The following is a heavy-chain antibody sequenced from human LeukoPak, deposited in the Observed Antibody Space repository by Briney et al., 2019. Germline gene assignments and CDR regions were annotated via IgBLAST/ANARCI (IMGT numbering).Heavy chain of an antibody. V-gene: IGHV4-34*01. D-gene: IGHD2-21*02. J-gene: IGHJ4*02. CDR1: GGSFSGYY. Sequence: PSETLSLTCAVYGGSFSGYYWSWIRQPPGKGLEWIGEINHSGGTYYNPSLKSRVTISVDTSKNQFSLKLSSVTAADTAVYYCAREVVTGGHFDYWGQGTLVTVSS. CDR2: INHSGGT. CDR3: AREVVTGGHFDY.